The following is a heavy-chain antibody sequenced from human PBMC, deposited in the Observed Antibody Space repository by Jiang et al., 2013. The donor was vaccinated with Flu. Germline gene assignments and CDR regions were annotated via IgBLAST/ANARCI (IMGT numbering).Heavy chain of an antibody. D-gene: IGHD3-22*01. J-gene: IGHJ4*02. CDR3: ARVYYYDSSGYDNYFDY. V-gene: IGHV6-1*01. Sequence: SQTLSLTCAISGDSVSSNSAAWNWIRQSPSRGLEWLGRTYYRSKWYNDYAVSVKSRITINPDTSKNQFSLQLNSVTPEDTAVYYCARVYYYDSSGYDNYFDYWGQGTLVTV. CDR2: TYYRSKWYN. CDR1: GDSVSSNSAA.